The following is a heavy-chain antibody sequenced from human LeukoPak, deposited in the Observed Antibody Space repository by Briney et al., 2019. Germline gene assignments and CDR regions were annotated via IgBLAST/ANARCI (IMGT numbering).Heavy chain of an antibody. CDR1: GCTFSSYA. V-gene: IGHV3-30-3*01. CDR2: ISYDGSNK. Sequence: GGSLRLSCAASGCTFSSYAMHWVRQAPGKGLEWVAVISYDGSNKYYADSVKGRFTISRDNSKNTLYLQMNSLRGEDTAVYYCAKDRYTGSWYGDFDYWGQGTLVTVSS. CDR3: AKDRYTGSWYGDFDY. D-gene: IGHD6-13*01. J-gene: IGHJ4*02.